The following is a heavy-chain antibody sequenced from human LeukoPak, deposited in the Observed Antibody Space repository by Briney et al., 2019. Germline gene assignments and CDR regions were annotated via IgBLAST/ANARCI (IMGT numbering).Heavy chain of an antibody. V-gene: IGHV3-15*04. J-gene: IGHJ4*02. CDR1: GFTCSSAW. CDR3: ATGFSIATHDGY. Sequence: GGSLRLSCAASGFTCSSAWRTWVRQAPGKGLEWGGRIVQTSAGGTTEYAAPVKGRCTISRDDSTNTLYLQMYSLKTEDTAIYYCATGFSIATHDGYWGQGPLVTVSS. D-gene: IGHD3-3*02. CDR2: IVQTSAGGTT.